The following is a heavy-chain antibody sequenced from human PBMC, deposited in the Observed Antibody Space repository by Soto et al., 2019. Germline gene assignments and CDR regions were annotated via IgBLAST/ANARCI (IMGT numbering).Heavy chain of an antibody. J-gene: IGHJ4*02. V-gene: IGHV3-21*01. CDR1: GFPFSSYS. D-gene: IGHD5-12*01. CDR2: ISSSSYI. Sequence: GGSLRLSCAASGFPFSSYSMNWVRQAPGKGLEWVSSISSSSYIYYADSLQGRFTISRDNAKNSLYLQMNSLRAEDTAVYYCARGPPMATITFFAYWGQGTLVTVSS. CDR3: ARGPPMATITFFAY.